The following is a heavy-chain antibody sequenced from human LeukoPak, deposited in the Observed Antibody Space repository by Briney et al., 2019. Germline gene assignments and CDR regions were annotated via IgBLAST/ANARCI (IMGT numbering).Heavy chain of an antibody. D-gene: IGHD6-19*01. Sequence: GGSLRLSCAASGFTFDEYTMHWVRQVPGKGLEWVSVIGWNSESKYYLESVKGRFTISRDNSKNSLYLQMNSLRVEDTGFYYCTKDRSRSYSSFDAWGQGTLVAVSS. J-gene: IGHJ4*02. CDR2: IGWNSESK. CDR3: TKDRSRSYSSFDA. CDR1: GFTFDEYT. V-gene: IGHV3-43*01.